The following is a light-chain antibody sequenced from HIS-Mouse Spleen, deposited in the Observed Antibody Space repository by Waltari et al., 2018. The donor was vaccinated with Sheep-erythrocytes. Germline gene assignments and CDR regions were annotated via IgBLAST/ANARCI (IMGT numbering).Light chain of an antibody. CDR2: DVS. J-gene: IGLJ3*02. CDR3: SSYTSSSTWV. V-gene: IGLV2-14*03. CDR1: SSDVGGYNY. Sequence: QSALTQPASVSGSPGQSITIPCTGTSSDVGGYNYVSWYQQHPGKAPNPRIYDVSNRPSGVSNRFSGSKSGNTASLTISGLQAEDEADYYCSSYTSSSTWVFGGGTKLTVL.